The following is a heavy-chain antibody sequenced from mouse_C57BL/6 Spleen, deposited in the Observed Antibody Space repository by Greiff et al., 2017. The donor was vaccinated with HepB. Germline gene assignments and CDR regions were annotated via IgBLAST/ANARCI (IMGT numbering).Heavy chain of an antibody. CDR1: GFTFSSYA. V-gene: IGHV5-9-1*02. D-gene: IGHD1-1*01. CDR3: TRDLYYGVKPTFAY. J-gene: IGHJ3*01. Sequence: EVMLVESGAGLVKPGGSLKLSCAASGFTFSSYAMSWVRQTPEKRLEWVAYISSGGDYIYYADTVKGRFTISRDNARNTLYLQMSSLKSEDTAMYYCTRDLYYGVKPTFAYWGQGTLVTVSA. CDR2: ISSGGDYI.